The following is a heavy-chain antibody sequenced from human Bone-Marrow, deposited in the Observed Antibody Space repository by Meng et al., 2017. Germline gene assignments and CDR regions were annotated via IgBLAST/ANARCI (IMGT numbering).Heavy chain of an antibody. J-gene: IGHJ4*02. V-gene: IGHV1-8*01. CDR2: MNPNSVNT. CDR3: AREDLLYYYDSSSYDY. CDR1: GYTFTSYD. Sequence: ASVKVSCKASGYTFTSYDINWVRQATGQGLEWMGWMNPNSVNTGYAQKFQGRVTMTRNTSISTAYMELSSLRSEDTAVYYCAREDLLYYYDSSSYDYWGQGTLVTVSS. D-gene: IGHD3-22*01.